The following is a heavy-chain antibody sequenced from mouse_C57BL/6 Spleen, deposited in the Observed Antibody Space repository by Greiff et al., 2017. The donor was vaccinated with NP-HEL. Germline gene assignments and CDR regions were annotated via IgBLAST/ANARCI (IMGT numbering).Heavy chain of an antibody. CDR1: GYTFTDYE. J-gene: IGHJ2*01. V-gene: IGHV1-15*01. Sequence: QVQLQQSGAELVRPGASVTLSCKASGYTFTDYEMHWVKQTPVHGLEWIGAIDPETGGTAYNQKFQGKAILTADKSSSTAYMELRSLTSEDSAVYYCTFTTVVAGNYFDYWGQGTTLTVSS. CDR3: TFTTVVAGNYFDY. CDR2: IDPETGGT. D-gene: IGHD1-1*01.